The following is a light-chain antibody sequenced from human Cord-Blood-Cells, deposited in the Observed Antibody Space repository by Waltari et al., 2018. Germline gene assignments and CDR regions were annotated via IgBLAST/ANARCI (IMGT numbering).Light chain of an antibody. CDR3: SSYTSSSTLV. J-gene: IGLJ3*02. Sequence: QSALTQPASVPGSPGQSIPIPSTGTSSDVGGYNYVFWYQQHPGKAPKLMIYDVSNRPSGVSNRFSGSKSGNTASLTISGLQAEDEADYYCSSYTSSSTLVFGGGTKLTVL. CDR1: SSDVGGYNY. CDR2: DVS. V-gene: IGLV2-14*03.